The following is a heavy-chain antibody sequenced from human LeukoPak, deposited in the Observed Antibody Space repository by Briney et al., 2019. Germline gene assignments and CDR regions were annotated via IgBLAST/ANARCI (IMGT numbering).Heavy chain of an antibody. J-gene: IGHJ5*02. CDR3: ARTTVRNWFDP. CDR2: ISAYNGNT. V-gene: IGHV1-18*01. CDR1: GYTFTSYG. D-gene: IGHD4-17*01. Sequence: ASVKVSCKASGYTFTSYGTSWVRQAPGQGLGWMGWISAYNGNTNYAQKLQGRVTMTTDTSTSTAYMELRSLRSDDTAVYYCARTTVRNWFDPWGQGTLVTVSS.